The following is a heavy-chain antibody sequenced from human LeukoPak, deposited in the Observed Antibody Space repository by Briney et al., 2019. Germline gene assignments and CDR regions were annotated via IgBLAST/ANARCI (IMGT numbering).Heavy chain of an antibody. V-gene: IGHV3-30*02. CDR1: GFIFSNYG. D-gene: IGHD3-10*01. Sequence: GGSLRLSCAASGFIFSNYGMHWVRQAPGKGLEWVAFIRYDGSNKYYGDSVKGRFTISRDNSKNTLFLQMNRLRSEDSAVYYCAKDWVRGSGEDYYYYMDVWGKGTTVTISS. CDR3: AKDWVRGSGEDYYYYMDV. CDR2: IRYDGSNK. J-gene: IGHJ6*03.